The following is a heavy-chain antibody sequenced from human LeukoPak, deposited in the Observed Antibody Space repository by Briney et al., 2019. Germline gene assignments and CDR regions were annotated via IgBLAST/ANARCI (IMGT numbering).Heavy chain of an antibody. V-gene: IGHV3-23*01. CDR2: ISGSGGST. Sequence: GGSLRLPCAASGFTFSSYAMSWVRQAPGKGLEWVSTISGSGGSTYYADSVKGRFTISRDNSKNTLYLQMNSLRAEDTAVYYCASCSSTSCYTSKNWFDPWGQGTLVTVSS. J-gene: IGHJ5*02. D-gene: IGHD2-2*02. CDR3: ASCSSTSCYTSKNWFDP. CDR1: GFTFSSYA.